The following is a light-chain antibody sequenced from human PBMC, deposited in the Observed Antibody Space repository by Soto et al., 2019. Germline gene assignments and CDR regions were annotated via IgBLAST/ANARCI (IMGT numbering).Light chain of an antibody. J-gene: IGLJ2*01. V-gene: IGLV1-47*02. CDR2: SNN. CDR1: SSNIGSNY. Sequence: QSVLTQPPSASGTPGQRVTISCSGSSSNIGSNYVYWYQQLPGTAPKLLIYSNNQRPSGAPDRFSGSKSGTSASLAISGLRSEDEADYYCAAWDDSLKVVFGGGTKVTVL. CDR3: AAWDDSLKVV.